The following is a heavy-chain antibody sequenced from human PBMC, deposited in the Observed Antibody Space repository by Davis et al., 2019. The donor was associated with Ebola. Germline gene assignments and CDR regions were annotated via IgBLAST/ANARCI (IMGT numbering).Heavy chain of an antibody. J-gene: IGHJ6*02. Sequence: GESLKISCAASGFTFSSYAMSWVRQVTGKGLEWVSAIGTAGDTYYPGSVKGRFTISRENAKSSLFLQMNSLRGEDTAVYYCTLTTDRMDVWGQGTTVTVSS. V-gene: IGHV3-13*01. CDR2: IGTAGDT. CDR3: TLTTDRMDV. CDR1: GFTFSSYA. D-gene: IGHD4-11*01.